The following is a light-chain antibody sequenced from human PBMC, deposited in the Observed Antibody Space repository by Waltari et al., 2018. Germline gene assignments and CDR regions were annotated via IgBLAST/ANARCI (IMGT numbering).Light chain of an antibody. Sequence: QSVLTQPPSTSATPGQRVTISCSGSKSNIGNNSVYWYQQVPGMAPKLLIYKNRRRPYVGPDRFSCSKSGTSASLAISGLRSEDEATYHCAAWDDGLSGPWVFGGGTRVTVL. CDR1: KSNIGNNS. CDR2: KNR. V-gene: IGLV1-47*01. CDR3: AAWDDGLSGPWV. J-gene: IGLJ3*02.